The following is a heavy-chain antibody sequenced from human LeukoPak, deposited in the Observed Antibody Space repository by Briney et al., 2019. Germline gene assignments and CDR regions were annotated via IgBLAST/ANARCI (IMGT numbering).Heavy chain of an antibody. D-gene: IGHD6-19*01. CDR2: IYYSGST. Sequence: SETLSLTCTVSGGSISSSSYYWGWIRQPPGKGLEWMGSIYYSGSTYYNPSLKSRVTISVDTSKNQFSLKLSSVTAADTAVYYCARVLIAVDAFDIWGQGTMVTVSS. V-gene: IGHV4-39*01. J-gene: IGHJ3*02. CDR1: GGSISSSSYY. CDR3: ARVLIAVDAFDI.